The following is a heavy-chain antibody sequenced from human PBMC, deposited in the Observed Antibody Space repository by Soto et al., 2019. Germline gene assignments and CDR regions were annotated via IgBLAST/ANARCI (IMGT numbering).Heavy chain of an antibody. CDR2: ISSNGVGT. Sequence: EVQLAESGGGLAQPGGSLRLSCAASGFTLSGYAMDWVRQAPGKGLEYVSGISSNGVGTYYANSVQGRFTISRDNSKNTVYVQMSSLIPEDMAVCYCARRDRPDFYYMGVWGKGTTVTVSS. J-gene: IGHJ6*03. CDR3: ARRDRPDFYYMGV. CDR1: GFTLSGYA. D-gene: IGHD6-6*01. V-gene: IGHV3-64*01.